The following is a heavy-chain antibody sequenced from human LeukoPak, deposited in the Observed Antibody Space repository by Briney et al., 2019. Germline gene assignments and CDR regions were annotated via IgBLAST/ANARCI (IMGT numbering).Heavy chain of an antibody. J-gene: IGHJ6*03. V-gene: IGHV3-23*01. Sequence: GGSLRLSCAASGFTFNSYAMNWVRQAPGKGLEWVSTISGSGGSTYYADSVKGRFTISRDNSKNTLYLQMNSLRAEDTAVYYCARGGERTTVAPYYYYMDVWGKGTTVTVSS. D-gene: IGHD4-23*01. CDR2: ISGSGGST. CDR3: ARGGERTTVAPYYYYMDV. CDR1: GFTFNSYA.